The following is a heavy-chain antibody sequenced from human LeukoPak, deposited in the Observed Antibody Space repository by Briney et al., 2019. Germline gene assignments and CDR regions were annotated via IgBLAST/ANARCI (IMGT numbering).Heavy chain of an antibody. D-gene: IGHD3-3*01. Sequence: ASVKVSCKASGYTFTSYDINWVRQATGQGLEWMGWMNPNSGNTGYAQKFQGRVTMTRNTSISTAYMELSSLRSEDTAVYYCARAPLRFLEWLDDAFDIWGQGTMVTVSS. CDR1: GYTFTSYD. V-gene: IGHV1-8*01. CDR2: MNPNSGNT. J-gene: IGHJ3*02. CDR3: ARAPLRFLEWLDDAFDI.